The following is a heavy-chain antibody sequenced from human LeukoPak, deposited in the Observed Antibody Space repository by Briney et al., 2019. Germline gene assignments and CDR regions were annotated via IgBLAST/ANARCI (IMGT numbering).Heavy chain of an antibody. J-gene: IGHJ5*02. CDR3: ANSWASMVRGVENWFDP. CDR2: ISGSGGST. V-gene: IGHV3-23*01. Sequence: SGGSLRLSCAASGFTFSSYGMHWVRQAPGKGLEWVSAISGSGGSTYYADSVKGRFTISRDNSKNTLYLQMNSLRAEDTAVYYCANSWASMVRGVENWFDPWGQGTLVTVSS. D-gene: IGHD3-10*01. CDR1: GFTFSSYG.